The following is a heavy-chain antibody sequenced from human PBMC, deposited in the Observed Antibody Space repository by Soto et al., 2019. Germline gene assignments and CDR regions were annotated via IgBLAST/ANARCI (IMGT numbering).Heavy chain of an antibody. D-gene: IGHD3-10*01. CDR2: ISWDGGST. Sequence: EVQLVESGGVVVQPGGSLRLSCAASGFTFDDYTMHWVRQAPGKGLEWVSLISWDGGSTYYADSVKGRFTISRDNSKNSLYLQMNSLRTEDTALYYCAKDTVEITMVRGGAGFDIWGQGTMVTVSS. V-gene: IGHV3-43*01. CDR3: AKDTVEITMVRGGAGFDI. J-gene: IGHJ3*02. CDR1: GFTFDDYT.